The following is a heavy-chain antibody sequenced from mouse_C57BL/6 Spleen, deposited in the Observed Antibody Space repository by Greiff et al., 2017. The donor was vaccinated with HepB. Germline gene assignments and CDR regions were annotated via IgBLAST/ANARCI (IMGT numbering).Heavy chain of an antibody. CDR2: INPYNGGT. J-gene: IGHJ2*01. Sequence: EVQLQQSGPVLVKPGASVKMSCKASGYTFTDYYMNWVKQSHGKSLEWIGVINPYNGGTSYNQKFKGKATLTVDKSSSTAYMELNSLTSEDSAVYYCARTLRGYFDYWGQGTTLTVSS. CDR1: GYTFTDYY. D-gene: IGHD1-2*01. V-gene: IGHV1-19*01. CDR3: ARTLRGYFDY.